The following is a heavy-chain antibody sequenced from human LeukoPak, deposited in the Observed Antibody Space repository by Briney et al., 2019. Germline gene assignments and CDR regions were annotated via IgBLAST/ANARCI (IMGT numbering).Heavy chain of an antibody. CDR1: GFTFSDYY. Sequence: GGSLRLSCAASGFTFSDYYMSWIRQAPGKGLEWVSYISSSGSTIYYADSVKGRFTISRDNAQNSLYLQMNRLRAEDTAVYYCARVRNYGSGSFYTFDYWGQGTLVTVSS. CDR3: ARVRNYGSGSFYTFDY. CDR2: ISSSGSTI. J-gene: IGHJ4*02. D-gene: IGHD3-10*01. V-gene: IGHV3-11*01.